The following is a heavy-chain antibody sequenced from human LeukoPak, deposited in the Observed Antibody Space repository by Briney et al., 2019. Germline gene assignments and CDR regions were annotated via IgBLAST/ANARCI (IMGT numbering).Heavy chain of an antibody. CDR1: GIIVRNNY. D-gene: IGHD4-23*01. CDR3: ARTGGGNSGPFDY. Sequence: GGSLRLSCVASGIIVRNNYMTWVRQAPGKELEWVSVIYNGGSIYYGDSVQGRFTISADNSRNMVYLQMNGLRAEDTAVYYCARTGGGNSGPFDYWGQGTLVTVS. J-gene: IGHJ4*02. CDR2: IYNGGSI. V-gene: IGHV3-53*01.